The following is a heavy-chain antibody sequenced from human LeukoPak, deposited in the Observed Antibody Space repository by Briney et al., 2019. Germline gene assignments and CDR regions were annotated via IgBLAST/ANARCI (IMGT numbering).Heavy chain of an antibody. D-gene: IGHD1-26*01. Sequence: GGSLRLSCAASGFTFSGYWMHWVRQAPGKGLAWVSVIRSDGSITTYADSVKGRFTISRDTAKNTLYLQMNSLRAEDTAVYYCARDGRSGNFDKWGQGTLVTVSS. CDR3: ARDGRSGNFDK. J-gene: IGHJ4*02. CDR1: GFTFSGYW. V-gene: IGHV3-74*01. CDR2: IRSDGSIT.